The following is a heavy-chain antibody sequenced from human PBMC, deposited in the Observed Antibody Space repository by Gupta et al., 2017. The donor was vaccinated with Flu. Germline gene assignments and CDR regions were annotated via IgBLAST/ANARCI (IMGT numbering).Heavy chain of an antibody. J-gene: IGHJ4*02. CDR2: IIGSGVDT. CDR3: AKAPQPSCNDAVCYPFDS. CDR1: GFTFSHYA. Sequence: EVQLLESGGGLVQPGGSLRLSCAASGFTFSHYAMNWVRQAPGKGLECVAFIIGSGVDTYYVDSVKGRFTISRDNSKNTVYLQMNSLRAEDTAVYYCAKAPQPSCNDAVCYPFDSWGQGTLVTVSS. D-gene: IGHD2-8*01. V-gene: IGHV3-23*01.